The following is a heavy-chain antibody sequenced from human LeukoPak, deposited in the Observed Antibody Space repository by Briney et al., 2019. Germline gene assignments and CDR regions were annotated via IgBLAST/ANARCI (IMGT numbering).Heavy chain of an antibody. D-gene: IGHD6-13*01. Sequence: SQTLSLTCTVSGGSISSGGYYWRWIRQPPGKGLEWIGYIYHSGSTYYNPSLKSRVTISVDRSKNQFSLKLSSVTAADTAVYYCASRKSSSSGPKLGGMDVWGQGTTVTVSS. J-gene: IGHJ6*02. V-gene: IGHV4-30-2*02. CDR1: GGSISSGGYY. CDR2: IYHSGST. CDR3: ASRKSSSSGPKLGGMDV.